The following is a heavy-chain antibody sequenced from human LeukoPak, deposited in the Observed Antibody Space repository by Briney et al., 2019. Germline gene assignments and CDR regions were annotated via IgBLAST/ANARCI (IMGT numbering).Heavy chain of an antibody. V-gene: IGHV4-34*12. Sequence: SETLSLTCAICGGSSSGFYWSWIRQPPGKGLEWIGEIIHSGGTNYNPSLKSRVTMSVDRSKNQFSLEVTSVTAADTAVYYCARSHSSDWYTKDLWGQGTLVTVSS. J-gene: IGHJ5*02. CDR2: IIHSGGT. D-gene: IGHD6-19*01. CDR1: GGSSSGFY. CDR3: ARSHSSDWYTKDL.